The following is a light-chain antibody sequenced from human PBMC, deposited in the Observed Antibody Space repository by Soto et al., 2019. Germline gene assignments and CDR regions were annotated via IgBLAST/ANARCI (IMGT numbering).Light chain of an antibody. V-gene: IGLV2-8*01. CDR3: SSYAGNDKCLYV. Sequence: QSSLTQPPSASGSPGQSDTISCTGTSSDFGGYNYVSWSQQHPGTAPKLMIYEVNTRPSGVPDRFSGSKSGNTASLPVSGLQAEDEADYYCSSYAGNDKCLYVFGTGTKVTVL. J-gene: IGLJ1*01. CDR1: SSDFGGYNY. CDR2: EVN.